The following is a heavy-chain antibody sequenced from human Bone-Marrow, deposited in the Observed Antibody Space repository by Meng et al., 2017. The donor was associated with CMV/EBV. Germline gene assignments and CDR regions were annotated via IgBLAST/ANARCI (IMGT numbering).Heavy chain of an antibody. J-gene: IGHJ3*02. D-gene: IGHD1-26*01. CDR1: GFTFSSYD. V-gene: IGHV3-13*01. Sequence: GGSLRLSCAASGFTFSSYDMHWVRQATGKGLEWVSAIGTAGDTYYPGSVKGRFTISRENAKNSLYLQMNSLRAGDTAVYYCAGGEGVVGATPFDIWGQGTMVTVSS. CDR3: AGGEGVVGATPFDI. CDR2: IGTAGDT.